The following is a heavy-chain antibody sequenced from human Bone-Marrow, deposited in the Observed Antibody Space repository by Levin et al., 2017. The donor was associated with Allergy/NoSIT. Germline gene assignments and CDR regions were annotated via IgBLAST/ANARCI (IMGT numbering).Heavy chain of an antibody. D-gene: IGHD5-12*01. V-gene: IGHV1-8*01. CDR3: ASLPGGIVATNYYYYGMDG. CDR1: GYTFTSYD. J-gene: IGHJ6*02. CDR2: MNPNSGNT. Sequence: ASVKVSCKASGYTFTSYDINWVRQATGQGLEWMGWMNPNSGNTGYAQKFQGRVTMTRNTSISTAYMELSSLRSEDTAVYYCASLPGGIVATNYYYYGMDGWGQGTTVTVSS.